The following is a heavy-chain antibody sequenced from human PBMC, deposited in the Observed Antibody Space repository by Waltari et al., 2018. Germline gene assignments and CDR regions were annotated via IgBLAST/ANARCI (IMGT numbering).Heavy chain of an antibody. CDR3: ANGYSGFDYDY. Sequence: EVQLLESGGGLVQPGGSLRLSCAASGFTFSSCAMSWVRQAPGKGLGCVSAISATGYETYYTDSVKGRFTISRDNSKNTVSLQMNSLRAEDTAVYYCANGYSGFDYDYWGQGTLVTVSS. V-gene: IGHV3-23*01. J-gene: IGHJ4*02. CDR2: ISATGYET. D-gene: IGHD5-12*01. CDR1: GFTFSSCA.